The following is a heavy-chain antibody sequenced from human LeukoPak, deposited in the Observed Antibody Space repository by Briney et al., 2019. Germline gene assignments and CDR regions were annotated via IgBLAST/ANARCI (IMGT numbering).Heavy chain of an antibody. CDR1: GYTFTGYY. CDR2: INSDSGGT. CDR3: ARDTITVTTPYFDY. J-gene: IGHJ4*02. V-gene: IGHV1-2*02. Sequence: ASVKVSCKASGYTFTGYYIDWVRQAPGQGLEWMGWINSDSGGTNYAQKFQGRVTMTRDTSTSTAYMELSSLRSDDTAFYYCARDTITVTTPYFDYWGQGTVVTVPS. D-gene: IGHD4-17*01.